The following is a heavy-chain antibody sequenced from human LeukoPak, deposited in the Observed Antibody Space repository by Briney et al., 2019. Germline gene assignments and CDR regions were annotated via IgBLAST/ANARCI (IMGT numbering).Heavy chain of an antibody. CDR2: IYTSGRT. CDR1: GGSISYYY. J-gene: IGHJ4*02. CDR3: ARLSTVTTSFDY. V-gene: IGHV4-4*07. Sequence: PSETLSLTCTVSGGSISYYYWNWIRQPAGKGLEWIGRIYTSGRTYYNPSLKSRVSMSVDTSKNQFSLKLSSVTAADTAVYYCARLSTVTTSFDYWGQGTLVTVFS. D-gene: IGHD4-11*01.